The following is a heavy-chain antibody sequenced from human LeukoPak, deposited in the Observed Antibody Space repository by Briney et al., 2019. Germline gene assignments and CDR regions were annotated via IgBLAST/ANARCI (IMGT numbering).Heavy chain of an antibody. CDR1: GGSIRSNLYY. CDR2: IFYSGNT. V-gene: IGHV4-39*07. CDR3: AREGLVGATPGNAFDI. J-gene: IGHJ3*02. D-gene: IGHD1-26*01. Sequence: PSETLSLTCSVSGGSIRSNLYYWAWIRQSPGKGLEWIGSIFYSGNTYYNSSLKSRVTISVDTSKNQFSLNLTSVTAADTAVYYCAREGLVGATPGNAFDIWGQGTMVTVSS.